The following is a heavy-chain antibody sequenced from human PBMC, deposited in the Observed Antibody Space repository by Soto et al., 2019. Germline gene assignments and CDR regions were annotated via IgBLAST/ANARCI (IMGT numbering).Heavy chain of an antibody. D-gene: IGHD5-12*01. CDR1: GGSISDYY. CDR3: ARGKSGQGRGFEY. V-gene: IGHV4-59*01. Sequence: QVQLQESGPGLVKPSETLSLTCTVSGGSISDYYWSWIRQPPGKGLEWIGYIYYSESTNYSPSLKSRVTISVDTSNNQFSLKLTSVTAADTAVYYCARGKSGQGRGFEYWGQGTLVTVSS. CDR2: IYYSEST. J-gene: IGHJ4*02.